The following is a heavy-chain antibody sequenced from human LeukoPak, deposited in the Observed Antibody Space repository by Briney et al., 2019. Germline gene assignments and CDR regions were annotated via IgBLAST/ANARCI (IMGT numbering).Heavy chain of an antibody. CDR3: ARDHSGSYQAVHAFDI. Sequence: SVKVSCKASGGTFSSYAITWVRQAPGQGLEWMGGIIPIFGTANYAQKFQGRVTITTDESTSTAYMELSSLRSEDTAVYYCARDHSGSYQAVHAFDIWGQGTMVTVSS. CDR2: IIPIFGTA. V-gene: IGHV1-69*05. J-gene: IGHJ3*02. CDR1: GGTFSSYA. D-gene: IGHD1-26*01.